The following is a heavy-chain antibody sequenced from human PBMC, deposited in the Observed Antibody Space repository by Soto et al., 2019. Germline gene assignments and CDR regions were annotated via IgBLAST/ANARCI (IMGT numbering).Heavy chain of an antibody. J-gene: IGHJ3*02. CDR3: ARSTMVRGSVGVEGEAFDI. CDR1: GYTFTSYA. CDR2: INAGNGNT. Sequence: QVQLVQSGAEVKKPGASVKVSCKASGYTFTSYAMHWVRQAPGQRLEWMGWINAGNGNTKYSQKFQGRVTITRDTSASTAYMERSSLRSEDTAVYYCARSTMVRGSVGVEGEAFDIWGQGTMVTVSS. V-gene: IGHV1-3*01. D-gene: IGHD3-10*01.